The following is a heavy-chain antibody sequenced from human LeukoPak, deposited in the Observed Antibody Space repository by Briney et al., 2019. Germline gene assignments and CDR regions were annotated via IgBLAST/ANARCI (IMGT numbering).Heavy chain of an antibody. V-gene: IGHV3-9*01. CDR1: GFTFSSYG. CDR3: AKDPPPYYQYYYGSGSYLGYFDY. D-gene: IGHD3-10*01. Sequence: PGGSLRLSCAASGFTFSSYGMHWVRQAPGKGLEGVSGISWNSGSIGYADSVKGRFTISRDNAKNSLYLQMNSLRAEDTALYYCAKDPPPYYQYYYGSGSYLGYFDYWGQGTLVTVSS. J-gene: IGHJ4*02. CDR2: ISWNSGSI.